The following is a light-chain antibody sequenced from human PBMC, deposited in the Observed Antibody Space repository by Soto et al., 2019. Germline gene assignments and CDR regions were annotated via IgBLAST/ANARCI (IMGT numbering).Light chain of an antibody. V-gene: IGKV1-5*03. J-gene: IGKJ4*01. CDR2: RAS. Sequence: DIPMTQSPSTLSTSVGDRVTITCRASQSISDWLAWYQQKAGKAPKLVIYRASSLPSGVPSRFSGSGSGTEFTLTISSLQPDDFATYYCQQYSIYPVTFGGGTKVEIK. CDR1: QSISDW. CDR3: QQYSIYPVT.